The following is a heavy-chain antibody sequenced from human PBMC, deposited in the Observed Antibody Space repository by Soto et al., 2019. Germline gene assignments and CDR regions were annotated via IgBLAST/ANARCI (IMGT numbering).Heavy chain of an antibody. J-gene: IGHJ6*02. V-gene: IGHV4-59*01. CDR1: GGSINNYY. CDR3: ARDRGSGSDYPYYYYAMDV. D-gene: IGHD3-10*01. Sequence: QVQLQESGPGLLKPSETLSLTCTVSGGSINNYYWTWIRQPPGKGLEWIGYIYNSGSTNYNPSLKSRVTISVDTSKNQFSLELRSVTAADTAVYFCARDRGSGSDYPYYYYAMDVWGQGTTVTVSS. CDR2: IYNSGST.